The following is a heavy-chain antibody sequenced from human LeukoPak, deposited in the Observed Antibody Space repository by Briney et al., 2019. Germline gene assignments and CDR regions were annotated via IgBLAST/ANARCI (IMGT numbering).Heavy chain of an antibody. CDR2: IYYSGST. CDR3: AREGSSWYWGTATRGWYFDL. J-gene: IGHJ2*01. Sequence: SETLSLTCTVSGGSISSSSYYWGWIRQPPGKGLEWIGSIYYSGSTYYNPSLKSRVTISVDTSKNQFSLKLSSVTAADTAVYYCAREGSSWYWGTATRGWYFDLWGHGTLATVSS. V-gene: IGHV4-39*02. CDR1: GGSISSSSYY. D-gene: IGHD6-13*01.